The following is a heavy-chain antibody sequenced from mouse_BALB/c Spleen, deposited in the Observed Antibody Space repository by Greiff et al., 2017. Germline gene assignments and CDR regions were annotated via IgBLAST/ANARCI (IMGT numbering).Heavy chain of an antibody. Sequence: QVQLQQSGAELEKPGASVKLSCKASGYTFTSYYMYWVKQRPGQGLEWIGEINPSNGGTNFNEKFKSKATLTVDKSSSTAYMQLSSLTSEDSAVYYCTRSELQDAMDYWGQGTSVTVSS. CDR2: INPSNGGT. CDR3: TRSELQDAMDY. D-gene: IGHD1-1*01. CDR1: GYTFTSYY. V-gene: IGHV1S81*02. J-gene: IGHJ4*01.